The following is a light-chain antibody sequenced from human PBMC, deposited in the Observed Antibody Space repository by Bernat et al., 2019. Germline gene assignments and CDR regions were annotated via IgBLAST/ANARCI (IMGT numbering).Light chain of an antibody. V-gene: IGKV2-28*01. CDR3: MQGIQTLT. CDR2: LGS. CDR1: QSLLHSNGYNY. J-gene: IGKJ4*02. Sequence: DIVMTQSPLSLPVTPGEPASISCRSSQSLLHSNGYNYLDWYLQKPGQSPQLLIYLGSNRASGVPDRFSGSGSGTDFTLKISRVEAEDVGVYYCMQGIQTLTVGGGTKVEIK.